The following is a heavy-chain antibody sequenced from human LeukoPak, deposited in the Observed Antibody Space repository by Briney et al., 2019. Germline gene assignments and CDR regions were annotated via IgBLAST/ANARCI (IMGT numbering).Heavy chain of an antibody. CDR3: ARDKVVGPTKFDN. CDR1: GFTFSDYW. CDR2: IKQGGGEI. D-gene: IGHD1-26*01. V-gene: IGHV3-7*01. J-gene: IGHJ4*02. Sequence: GGSLRLSCAASGFTFSDYWMSWVRQAPGKGLEWVANIKQGGGEIYYVDSVKGRFTISRDNAKNSLYLQMNSLRAEDTGIYYCARDKVVGPTKFDNWGQGTLVTVSP.